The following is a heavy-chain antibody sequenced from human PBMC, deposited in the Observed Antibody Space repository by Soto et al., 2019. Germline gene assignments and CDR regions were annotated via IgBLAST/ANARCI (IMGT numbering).Heavy chain of an antibody. CDR3: ARGSRHCSGGSCNPFDY. D-gene: IGHD2-15*01. Sequence: QVQLVQSGAEVKKPGSSVKVSCKASGGTFSSYPISWVRQAPRQGLEWMGRIIPILGIANYAQKFQGRVTITADKSTSTAYMELSSLRAEDTAEYDCARGSRHCSGGSCNPFDYWGQGTLVTVSS. V-gene: IGHV1-69*02. J-gene: IGHJ4*02. CDR1: GGTFSSYP. CDR2: IIPILGIA.